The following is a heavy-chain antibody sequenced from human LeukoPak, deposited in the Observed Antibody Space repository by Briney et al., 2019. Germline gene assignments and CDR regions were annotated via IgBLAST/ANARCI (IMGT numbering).Heavy chain of an antibody. CDR3: ARRGRGSSIWFGEFRHDFDY. Sequence: SETLSLTCAVYGGSFSGYYWSWIRQPPGKGLEWIGEINHSGSTNYNPSLKSRVTISVDTSKNQFSLKLSSVTAADTAVYYCARRGRGSSIWFGEFRHDFDYWGQGTLVTVSS. D-gene: IGHD3-10*01. CDR2: INHSGST. J-gene: IGHJ4*02. CDR1: GGSFSGYY. V-gene: IGHV4-34*01.